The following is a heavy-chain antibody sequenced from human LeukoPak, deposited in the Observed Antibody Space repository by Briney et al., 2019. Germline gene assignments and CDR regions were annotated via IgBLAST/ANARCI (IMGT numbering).Heavy chain of an antibody. CDR2: ISSNGGST. CDR1: GFTFSSYA. D-gene: IGHD5-18*01. J-gene: IGHJ4*02. CDR3: ARDRGYSYGNWYFDY. Sequence: GGSLRLSCAASGFTFSSYAMHWVRQAPGKGLVYVSAISSNGGSTYYANSVKGRFTISRDNSKNTLYLQMGSLRAEDMAVYYCARDRGYSYGNWYFDYWGQGTLVTVSS. V-gene: IGHV3-64*01.